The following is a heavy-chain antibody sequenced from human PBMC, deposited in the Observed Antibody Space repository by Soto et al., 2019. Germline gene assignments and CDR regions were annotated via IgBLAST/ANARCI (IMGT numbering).Heavy chain of an antibody. CDR3: STGGIPFRGDAAYDFDY. J-gene: IGHJ4*02. Sequence: GGSLRLSCAASGFTFSSYAMSWVRQAPGKGLEWVSAISGSGGSTYYADSVKGRFTISRDNPKNTLYLQMNSMRAEDTAVYYCSTGGIPFRGDAAYDFDYWGQGTLVTVSS. V-gene: IGHV3-23*01. D-gene: IGHD3-16*01. CDR2: ISGSGGST. CDR1: GFTFSSYA.